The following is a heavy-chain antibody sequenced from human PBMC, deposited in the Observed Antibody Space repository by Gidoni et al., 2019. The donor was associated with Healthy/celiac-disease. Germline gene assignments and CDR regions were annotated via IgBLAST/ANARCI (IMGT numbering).Heavy chain of an antibody. V-gene: IGHV3-11*06. Sequence: LEWVSYISSSSSYTNYADSVKGRFTISRDNAKNSLYLQMNSLRAEDTAVYYCATSPTIFGVVNWFDPWGQGTLVTVSS. CDR2: ISSSSSYT. J-gene: IGHJ5*02. D-gene: IGHD3-3*01. CDR3: ATSPTIFGVVNWFDP.